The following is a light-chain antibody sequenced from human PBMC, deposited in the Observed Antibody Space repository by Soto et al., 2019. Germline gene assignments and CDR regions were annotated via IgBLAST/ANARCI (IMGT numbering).Light chain of an antibody. CDR1: RNLLYNDKNY. V-gene: IGKV4-1*01. J-gene: IGKJ2*01. CDR2: WAS. CDR3: QQFYTTPRT. Sequence: DIVMTQAPDSLATSVGAIVTINCKSSRNLLYNDKNYVAWYQQRPGQAPKLLIYWASTRESEVPVRISGSGSVTDFRLTIRDLQAADAAVYYCQQFYTTPRTFGQGTRVEI.